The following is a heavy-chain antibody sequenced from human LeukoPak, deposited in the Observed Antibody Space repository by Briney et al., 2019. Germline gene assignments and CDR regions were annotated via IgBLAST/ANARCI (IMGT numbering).Heavy chain of an antibody. CDR2: IYTSGST. J-gene: IGHJ6*02. CDR3: ARDARGSYCSGGSCYRNYYYYGMDV. V-gene: IGHV4-4*07. CDR1: GGSISSYY. Sequence: SETLSLTCTVSGGSISSYYWSWIRQPAGKRLEWIGRIYTSGSTNYNPSLKSRVTMSVDTSKNQFSLKLSSVTAADTAVYYCARDARGSYCSGGSCYRNYYYYGMDVWGQGTTVTVSS. D-gene: IGHD2-15*01.